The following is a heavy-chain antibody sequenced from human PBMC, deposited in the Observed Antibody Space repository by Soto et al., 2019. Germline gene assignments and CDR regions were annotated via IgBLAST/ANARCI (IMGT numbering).Heavy chain of an antibody. CDR1: GYTFTVNY. D-gene: IGHD3-16*01. CDR3: ARDPIGGGAPYYCDY. CDR2: INPNSGGT. V-gene: IGHV1-2*02. J-gene: IGHJ4*02. Sequence: QVQLVQSGAEVKKPVASVKVSCKASGYTFTVNYMHWLRQAPGHGPEWMGWINPNSGGTNYAQKFQGRVTMTRDTSISTAYMELSRLRSDDTAVYYCARDPIGGGAPYYCDYWGQGTLVSVSS.